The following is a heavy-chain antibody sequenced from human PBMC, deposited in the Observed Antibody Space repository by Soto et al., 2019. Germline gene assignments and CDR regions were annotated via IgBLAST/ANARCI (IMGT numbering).Heavy chain of an antibody. CDR3: ARDTSGKGYYYHGMDV. Sequence: QVQLQESGPGLVKPSQTLSLTCTVSGGSVSSADYFWSWIRQHPGKGLEWIGYIYYSGSTYYNPSLNSRVTISGYPSKNQFSLNLSSVTAADTAGYDCARDTSGKGYYYHGMDVWGQGITVTVSS. V-gene: IGHV4-31*03. CDR2: IYYSGST. D-gene: IGHD1-1*01. J-gene: IGHJ6*02. CDR1: GGSVSSADYF.